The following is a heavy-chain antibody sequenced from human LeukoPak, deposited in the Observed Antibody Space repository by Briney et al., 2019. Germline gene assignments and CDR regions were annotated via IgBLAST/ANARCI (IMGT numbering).Heavy chain of an antibody. D-gene: IGHD6-19*01. Sequence: ETLSLTCAVYGGSFSGYYWSWVRQAPGKGLEWVSLIYSGGTTYYADSVKGRFTISRDNSKNTLYLQMNSLRAEDTAVYYCAREVGVSGDYWGQGTLVTVSS. CDR1: GGSFSGYY. CDR2: IYSGGTT. J-gene: IGHJ4*02. V-gene: IGHV3-53*01. CDR3: AREVGVSGDY.